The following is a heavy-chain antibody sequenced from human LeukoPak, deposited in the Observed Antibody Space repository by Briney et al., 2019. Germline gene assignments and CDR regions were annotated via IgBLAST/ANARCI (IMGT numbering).Heavy chain of an antibody. CDR3: ARDLYPGDIAVTGIADY. CDR2: INPNSGGT. J-gene: IGHJ4*02. D-gene: IGHD6-19*01. CDR1: GYTFTDYY. Sequence: ASVKVSCKASGYTFTDYYMHWVRQAPGQGLEWMGWINPNSGGTNYAQKFQGRVTMTRDTSISTAYMELSRLRSDGTAVYYCARDLYPGDIAVTGIADYWGQGTLVTVSS. V-gene: IGHV1-2*02.